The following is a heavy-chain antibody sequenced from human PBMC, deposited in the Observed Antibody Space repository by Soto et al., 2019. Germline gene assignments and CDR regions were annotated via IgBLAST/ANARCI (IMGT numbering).Heavy chain of an antibody. J-gene: IGHJ6*02. D-gene: IGHD3-10*01. CDR3: ATALWVRGGINGMDV. Sequence: EVQLLESGGGLGQPGGSLRLSCAASGFTLSTYAINWVRQAPGKGLEWVSAISGSGDNTYYADSVKGRFTISRDNSKNTLYLQISSLSAADTAVYYCATALWVRGGINGMDVWGQGTTVTVSS. CDR1: GFTLSTYA. V-gene: IGHV3-23*01. CDR2: ISGSGDNT.